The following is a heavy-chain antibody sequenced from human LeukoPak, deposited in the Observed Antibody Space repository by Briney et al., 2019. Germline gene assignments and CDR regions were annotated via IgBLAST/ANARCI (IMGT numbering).Heavy chain of an antibody. J-gene: IGHJ1*01. Sequence: SETLSLTCTVSGGSISSSTYYWGWIRQPPGKGLEWIGSIYYSGSTYYNPSLKSRVTISVDTSKNQFSLKLSSVTAADTAVYYCARHYGSGRYYSNWFRLWGQGTLVTVSS. CDR2: IYYSGST. CDR1: GGSISSSTYY. V-gene: IGHV4-39*01. D-gene: IGHD3-10*01. CDR3: ARHYGSGRYYSNWFRL.